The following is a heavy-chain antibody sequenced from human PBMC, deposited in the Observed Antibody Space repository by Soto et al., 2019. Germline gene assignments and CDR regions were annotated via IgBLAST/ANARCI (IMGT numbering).Heavy chain of an antibody. CDR3: AREGRVTTGRAVIRSGMDV. D-gene: IGHD3-10*01. CDR1: GYTFTTYG. CDR2: ISAYNGNT. J-gene: IGHJ6*02. Sequence: QVQLVQSGAEMKKPGASVKVSCKASGYTFTTYGISWVRQAPGQGLEWMGWISAYNGNTHYAQKLQGRVTMTTDTSTSTAYVELRSLRSDDTAVYYCAREGRVTTGRAVIRSGMDVWGQGTTVTVSS. V-gene: IGHV1-18*04.